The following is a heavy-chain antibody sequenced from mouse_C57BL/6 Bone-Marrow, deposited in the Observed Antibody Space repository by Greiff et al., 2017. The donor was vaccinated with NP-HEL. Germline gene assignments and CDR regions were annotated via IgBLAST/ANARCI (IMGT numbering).Heavy chain of an antibody. CDR2: IWSGGST. CDR3: ARNKAYYYGSSPWFAY. J-gene: IGHJ3*01. Sequence: VQLVESGPGLVQPSQSLSITCTVSGFSLTSYGVHWVRQSPGKGLEWLGVIWSGGSTDYHATFISRLSISKDKSKSQVFFKMNSLQADDTAIYYCARNKAYYYGSSPWFAYWGQGTLVTVSA. V-gene: IGHV2-2*01. D-gene: IGHD1-1*01. CDR1: GFSLTSYG.